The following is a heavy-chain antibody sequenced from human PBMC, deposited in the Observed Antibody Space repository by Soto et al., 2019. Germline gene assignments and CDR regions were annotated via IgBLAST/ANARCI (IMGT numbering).Heavy chain of an antibody. CDR1: GGTFSSYS. J-gene: IGHJ4*02. Sequence: QVHLVQSGAEVKKPGSSVKVSFKASGGTFSSYSINWVRQAPGQGREWMGEIIPIFGTANSAQKLQGRVTWSADDSTSTAYLELSSLRSEYTAVYYCARDGGRHSGWIEYWGQGTLVTVSS. CDR3: ARDGGRHSGWIEY. D-gene: IGHD1-26*01. V-gene: IGHV1-69*01. CDR2: IIPIFGTA.